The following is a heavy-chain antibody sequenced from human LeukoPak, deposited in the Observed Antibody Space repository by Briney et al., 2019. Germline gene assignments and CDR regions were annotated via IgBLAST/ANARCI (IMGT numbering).Heavy chain of an antibody. CDR1: VYSFTKYG. J-gene: IGHJ4*02. D-gene: IGHD3-22*01. V-gene: IGHV1-18*01. Sequence: GASVKVSCTTSVYSFTKYGLSWVRQAPGQGLEWVGWISPYNHNTKYPEKLQGRVTMTTDTSTATAYMELRNLRSDDTAVYYCARELKDDSSGYWAGDYWGQGTLVTVSS. CDR2: ISPYNHNT. CDR3: ARELKDDSSGYWAGDY.